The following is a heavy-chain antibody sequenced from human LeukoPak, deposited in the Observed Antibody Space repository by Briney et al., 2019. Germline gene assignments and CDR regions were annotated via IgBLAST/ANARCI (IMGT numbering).Heavy chain of an antibody. D-gene: IGHD1-26*01. J-gene: IGHJ4*02. Sequence: SETLSLTCAVYGGSFSGYYWSWIRQPPGKGLEWIGEINHSGSTNYNPPLKSRVTISVDTSKNQFSLKLSSVTAADTAVYYCASAIVGATSGDYWGQGTLVTVSS. CDR1: GGSFSGYY. V-gene: IGHV4-34*01. CDR3: ASAIVGATSGDY. CDR2: INHSGST.